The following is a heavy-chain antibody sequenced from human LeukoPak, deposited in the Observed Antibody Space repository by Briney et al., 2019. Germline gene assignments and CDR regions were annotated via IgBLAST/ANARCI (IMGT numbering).Heavy chain of an antibody. CDR3: ARLTYDSAIYYFDY. CDR2: IYYSGST. V-gene: IGHV4-39*01. Sequence: PSETLSLTCTVSGGSISSSSYYWGWIRQPPGKGLEWIGSIYYSGSTYYNPSLKSRVTISVDTSKNQFSLKLSSVTAADTAVYYCARLTYDSAIYYFDYWGQETLVTVSS. D-gene: IGHD3-22*01. CDR1: GGSISSSSYY. J-gene: IGHJ4*02.